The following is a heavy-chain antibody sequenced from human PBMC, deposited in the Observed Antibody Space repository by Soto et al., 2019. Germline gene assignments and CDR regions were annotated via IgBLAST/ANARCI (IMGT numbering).Heavy chain of an antibody. CDR2: IIPILGIA. V-gene: IGHV1-69*02. CDR3: ASMPFSSSSLALDD. CDR1: GGTFSSYT. D-gene: IGHD6-13*01. Sequence: SVKVSCKASGGTFSSYTISWVRQAPGQGLEWMGRIIPILGIANYAQKFQGRVTVTADKSTSTAYMELSSLRSEDTAVYYCASMPFSSSSLALDDWGHGTLVTVSS. J-gene: IGHJ4*01.